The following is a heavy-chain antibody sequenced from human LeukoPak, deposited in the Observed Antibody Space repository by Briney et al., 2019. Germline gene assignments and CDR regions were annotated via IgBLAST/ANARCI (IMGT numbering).Heavy chain of an antibody. CDR3: ASVTYSGTSSDFDY. V-gene: IGHV1-2*02. D-gene: IGHD6-6*01. CDR2: LYPNTGDT. Sequence: ASVKVSCKTSGYTFTAYYMHWVRQAPGQGLEWMGWLYPNTGDTKYAEKFQGRVTMTRDTSTSTAYMELSSLTTDDTAVYYCASVTYSGTSSDFDYWGQGALVTVSS. CDR1: GYTFTAYY. J-gene: IGHJ4*02.